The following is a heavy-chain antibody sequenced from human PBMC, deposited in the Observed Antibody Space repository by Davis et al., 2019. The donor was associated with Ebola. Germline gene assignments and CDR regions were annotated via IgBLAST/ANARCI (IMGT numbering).Heavy chain of an antibody. D-gene: IGHD3-3*01. J-gene: IGHJ6*04. CDR1: GFTFSDYV. CDR3: AKSGLSFGVVKYHYGMDV. V-gene: IGHV3-23*01. CDR2: ISGSSNTI. Sequence: GESLKISCTASGFTFSDYVMNWVRQAPGKGLEWVSSISGSSNTIKYADSVKGRFTISRDNSKKTLYLQMNSLRAEDTAVYYCAKSGLSFGVVKYHYGMDVWGKGTTVTVSS.